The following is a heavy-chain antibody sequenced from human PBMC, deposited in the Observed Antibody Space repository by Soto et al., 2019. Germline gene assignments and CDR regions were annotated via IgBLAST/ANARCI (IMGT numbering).Heavy chain of an antibody. Sequence: GGSLRLSCAASGFTFSSYAMSWVRQAPGKGLEWVSAISGSGVSTYYADSLKARFTISRDTSKNTLYLQMNSLRAETPAVYDCAKGRRGVVVPAASAYYMDDWGKGTTVTVSS. J-gene: IGHJ6*03. D-gene: IGHD2-2*01. CDR3: AKGRRGVVVPAASAYYMDD. CDR1: GFTFSSYA. V-gene: IGHV3-23*01. CDR2: ISGSGVST.